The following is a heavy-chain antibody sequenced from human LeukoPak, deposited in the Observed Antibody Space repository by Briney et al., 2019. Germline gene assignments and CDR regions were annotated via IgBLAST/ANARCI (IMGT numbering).Heavy chain of an antibody. Sequence: GGSLRLSCAASGFTFSSYSMNWVRQAPGKGPEWVSSISSSSSYIYYADSVKGRFTISRDNAKNSLYLQMNSLRAEDTAVYYCAKTEDILTAYFDYWGQGTLVTVSS. CDR2: ISSSSSYI. CDR1: GFTFSSYS. CDR3: AKTEDILTAYFDY. V-gene: IGHV3-21*01. D-gene: IGHD3-9*01. J-gene: IGHJ4*02.